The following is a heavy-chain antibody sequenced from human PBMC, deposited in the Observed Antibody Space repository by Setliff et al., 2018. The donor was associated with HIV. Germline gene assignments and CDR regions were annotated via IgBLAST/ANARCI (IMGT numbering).Heavy chain of an antibody. CDR3: ARDRVPKRGYTYREPDFDS. Sequence: ASVKVSCKASGYTFTSHAIHWVRQAPGQRLERMGWINTGNGNTKYSQKFQDRVSITRDTSASTGYMEVISLRPEDTAVYYCARDRVPKRGYTYREPDFDSWGQGTLVTVSS. D-gene: IGHD3-16*02. V-gene: IGHV1-3*04. CDR2: INTGNGNT. CDR1: GYTFTSHA. J-gene: IGHJ4*02.